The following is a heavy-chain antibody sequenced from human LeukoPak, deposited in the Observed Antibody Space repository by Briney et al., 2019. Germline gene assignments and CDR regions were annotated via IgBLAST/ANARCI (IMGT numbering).Heavy chain of an antibody. CDR3: ASTFGVVVPAASRNWFDP. V-gene: IGHV4-34*01. J-gene: IGHJ5*02. CDR2: INHSGST. Sequence: GSLGLSCAASGFTFSIYGMHWIRQPPGKGLECIGEINHSGSTNYNPSLKSRVTISVDTSKNQFSLKLSSVTAADTAVYYCASTFGVVVPAASRNWFDPWGQGTLVTVSS. D-gene: IGHD2-2*01. CDR1: GFTFSIYG.